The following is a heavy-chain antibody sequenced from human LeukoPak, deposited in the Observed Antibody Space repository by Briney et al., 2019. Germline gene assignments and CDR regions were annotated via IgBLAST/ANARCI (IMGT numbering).Heavy chain of an antibody. CDR2: IYYSGST. CDR3: ARGAQDYYCYMDV. Sequence: SETLSLTCTVSGGSISSYYWSWIRQPPGKGLEWIGYIYYSGSTNYIPSLKSRVTISVDTSKNQFSLKLSSVTAADTAVYYCARGAQDYYCYMDVWGKGTTVTVSS. J-gene: IGHJ6*03. CDR1: GGSISSYY. V-gene: IGHV4-59*01.